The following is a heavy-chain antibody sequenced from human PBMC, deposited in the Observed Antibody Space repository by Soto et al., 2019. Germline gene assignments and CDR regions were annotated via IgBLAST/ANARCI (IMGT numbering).Heavy chain of an antibody. CDR2: ISYDGSKK. CDR3: ARDQCSGGSCYFFDP. CDR1: GFTFSSYA. Sequence: QVQLVESGGGVVQHGRSLRLSCAASGFTFSSYAMHWVRQAPGKGLEWMAVISYDGSKKYYADSVKGRFTISRDNSKNTLYLQMNSLRAEDTAVYYCARDQCSGGSCYFFDPWGQGTLVTVSS. V-gene: IGHV3-30-3*01. D-gene: IGHD2-15*01. J-gene: IGHJ5*02.